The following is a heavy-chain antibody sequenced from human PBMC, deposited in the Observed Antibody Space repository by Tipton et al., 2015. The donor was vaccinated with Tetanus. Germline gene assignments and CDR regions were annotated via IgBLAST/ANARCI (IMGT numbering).Heavy chain of an antibody. CDR1: GGSISSSSYY. D-gene: IGHD6-13*01. V-gene: IGHV4-31*03. CDR2: IYYSGST. Sequence: TLSLTCTVSGGSISSSSYYWGWIRQHPGKGLEWIGYIYYSGSTYYNPSLKSRVTISVDTSKNQFSLKLSSVTAADTAVYYCARGSIQWQQLGTPFDYWGQGTLVTVSS. CDR3: ARGSIQWQQLGTPFDY. J-gene: IGHJ4*02.